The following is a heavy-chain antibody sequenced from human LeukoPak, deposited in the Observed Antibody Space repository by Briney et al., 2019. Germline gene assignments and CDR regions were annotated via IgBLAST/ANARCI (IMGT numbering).Heavy chain of an antibody. D-gene: IGHD3-22*01. J-gene: IGHJ4*02. CDR3: AKSTGLFAGGYFDY. CDR2: ISGNGAT. CDR1: GFTFSSYA. V-gene: IGHV3-23*01. Sequence: GGSLRLSCAASGFTFSSYAMSWVRQAPGKGLEWVSAISGNGATYYADSVKGRFRISRDNSKNTLHVQMDSLRAEDTAVYYCAKSTGLFAGGYFDYWGQGALVTVSS.